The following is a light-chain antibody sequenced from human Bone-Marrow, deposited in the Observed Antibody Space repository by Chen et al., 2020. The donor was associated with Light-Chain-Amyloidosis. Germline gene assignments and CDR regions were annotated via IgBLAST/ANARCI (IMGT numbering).Light chain of an antibody. CDR2: EGY. V-gene: IGLV2-23*03. CDR1: SIVTFNL. Sequence: QSDLTQPASVSGSPGQSVTISCTGHSIVTFNLVSWYQQSPGNAPKLIIYEGYRRPSEVSDRFSGSTSGSTASLTISGLQTEDEADYHCCSYGGYSTFVFGGGTKLTVL. J-gene: IGLJ2*01. CDR3: CSYGGYSTFV.